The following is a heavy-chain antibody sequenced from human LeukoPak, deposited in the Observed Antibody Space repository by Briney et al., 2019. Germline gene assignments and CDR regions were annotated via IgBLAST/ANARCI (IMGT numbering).Heavy chain of an antibody. J-gene: IGHJ4*02. D-gene: IGHD6-19*01. CDR3: ARTMHFGSGRYGSLDY. CDR1: GFTFGSYA. V-gene: IGHV3-23*01. Sequence: TGGPLRLSCAASGFTFGSYAMNWVRQAPGKGLEWVSTISGSGGSTYYADSVKGRFTISRDNSKNTLYFQMNSLRAEDTALYYCARTMHFGSGRYGSLDYWGQGTLVTVSS. CDR2: ISGSGGST.